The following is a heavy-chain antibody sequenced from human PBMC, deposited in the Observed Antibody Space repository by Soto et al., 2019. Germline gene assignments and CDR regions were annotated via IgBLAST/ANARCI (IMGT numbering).Heavy chain of an antibody. CDR3: ASGGSYYARTGSTAFDI. Sequence: SETLSLTCAVYGGSFSGYYWSWIRQPPGKGLEWIGEINHSGSTNYNPSLKSRVTISVDTSKNQFSLKLSSVTAADTAVYYCASGGSYYARTGSTAFDIWGQGTMVTVSS. J-gene: IGHJ3*02. V-gene: IGHV4-34*01. CDR1: GGSFSGYY. D-gene: IGHD1-26*01. CDR2: INHSGST.